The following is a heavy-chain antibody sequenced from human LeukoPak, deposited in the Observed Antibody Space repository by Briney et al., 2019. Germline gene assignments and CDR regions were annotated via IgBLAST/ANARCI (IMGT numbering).Heavy chain of an antibody. CDR2: INPNSGGT. D-gene: IGHD6-13*01. J-gene: IGHJ3*02. CDR3: ARVGGGAAAVVFDI. CDR1: GYTFTGYY. Sequence: VASVKVSCKASGYTFTGYYMHWVRQAPGQGLEWMGWINPNSGGTNYAQKFQGRVTMTRDTSISTAFMELSRLTSDDTAVYYCARVGGGAAAVVFDIWGQGTMVTVSS. V-gene: IGHV1-2*02.